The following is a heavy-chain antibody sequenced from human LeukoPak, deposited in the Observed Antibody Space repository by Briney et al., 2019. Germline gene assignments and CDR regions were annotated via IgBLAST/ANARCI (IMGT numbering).Heavy chain of an antibody. CDR1: GGPISNYY. D-gene: IGHD1-26*01. Sequence: PSGTLALPWTVSGGPISNYYWGWIRQPPGKGLEWIAYIYYTGSTNYNPSLKSRVTISVDTSKNQFSLNLNSVTAADTAVYYCARHPPKSFFDYWGQGTLVTVSS. CDR2: IYYTGST. J-gene: IGHJ4*02. CDR3: ARHPPKSFFDY. V-gene: IGHV4-59*08.